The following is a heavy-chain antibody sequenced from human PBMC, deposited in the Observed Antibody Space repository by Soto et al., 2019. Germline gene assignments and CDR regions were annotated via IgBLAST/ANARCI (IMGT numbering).Heavy chain of an antibody. J-gene: IGHJ6*02. CDR2: ISTYNGDA. Sequence: QAQLEQSGAEVKKPGASVKVSCKSSGYTFSTSGISWVRQAPGQGLEWMGWISTYNGDANYAQRFQGRVTMTTDTSTSTMFMSLRSMRSDDTAVYYCGSEGPRTYYYYGMDVWGQGTTVTVSS. CDR1: GYTFSTSG. CDR3: GSEGPRTYYYYGMDV. V-gene: IGHV1-18*01.